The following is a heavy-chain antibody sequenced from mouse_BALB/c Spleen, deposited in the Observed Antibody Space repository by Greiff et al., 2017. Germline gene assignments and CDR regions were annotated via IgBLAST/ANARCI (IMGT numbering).Heavy chain of an antibody. Sequence: EVKVVESGGGLVQPGGSLRLSCATSGFTFTDYYMSWVRQPPGKALEWLGFIRNKANGYTTEYSASVKGRFTISRDNSQSILYLQMNTLRAEDSATYYCARDSLASYDGYWYFDVWGAGTTVTVSS. J-gene: IGHJ1*01. V-gene: IGHV7-3*02. CDR2: IRNKANGYTT. CDR1: GFTFTDYY. D-gene: IGHD2-3*01. CDR3: ARDSLASYDGYWYFDV.